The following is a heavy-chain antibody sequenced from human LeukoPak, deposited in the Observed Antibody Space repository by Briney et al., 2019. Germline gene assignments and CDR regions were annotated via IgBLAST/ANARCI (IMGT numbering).Heavy chain of an antibody. CDR1: GFTLCNNY. CDR3: ARGNEDYYDSSGYLS. Sequence: GGSLRLSCAASGFTLCNNYMNWVRQAPGKGLEWISLIYSGGRTHYSDSVKGRFSISRDNSKNTLYLQMNNLRAEDTAVYYCARGNEDYYDSSGYLSWGQGTLVTVSS. CDR2: IYSGGRT. J-gene: IGHJ5*02. D-gene: IGHD3-22*01. V-gene: IGHV3-53*01.